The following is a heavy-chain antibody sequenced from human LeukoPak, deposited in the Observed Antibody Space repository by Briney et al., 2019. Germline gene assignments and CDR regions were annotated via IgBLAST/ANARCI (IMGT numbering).Heavy chain of an antibody. V-gene: IGHV3-30*02. J-gene: IGHJ4*02. Sequence: GGSLRHSCAASGFTFGGSGMHWVRQAPGKGLEWVAFIRYDGSDKHYADSVKGRFTISRDNSKNTLYLQMNSLRAEDTAVYYCAKSIPTIAVAVSTRRWGQGTLVTVSS. CDR2: IRYDGSDK. CDR3: AKSIPTIAVAVSTRR. CDR1: GFTFGGSG. D-gene: IGHD6-19*01.